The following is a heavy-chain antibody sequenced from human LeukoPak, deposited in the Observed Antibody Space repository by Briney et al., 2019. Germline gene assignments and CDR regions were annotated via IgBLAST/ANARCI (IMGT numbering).Heavy chain of an antibody. Sequence: HGESLKISCKGSGYSFTSYWIGWVRQMPGKGLESVGIIYPGDSDTTYSPFFEGQVTISADKSISTVYLQWSSLKASDTAIYYCARQSRDGSKTRGYYFDSWGQGTLVTVSS. D-gene: IGHD3-10*01. CDR1: GYSFTSYW. CDR3: ARQSRDGSKTRGYYFDS. V-gene: IGHV5-51*01. J-gene: IGHJ4*02. CDR2: IYPGDSDT.